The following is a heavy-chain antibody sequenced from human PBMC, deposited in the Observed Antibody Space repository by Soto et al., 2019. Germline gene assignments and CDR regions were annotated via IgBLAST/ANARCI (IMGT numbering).Heavy chain of an antibody. CDR2: IKSKTDGGTT. J-gene: IGHJ4*02. CDR1: GFTFSNAW. D-gene: IGHD3-16*02. Sequence: GGSLRLSCAASGFTFSNAWMSWVRQAPGKGLEWVGRIKSKTDGGTTDYAAPVKGRFTISRDDSKNTLYLQMNSLKTEDTAVDYCTTEPTRSYRGDYWGQGTLVTISS. CDR3: TTEPTRSYRGDY. V-gene: IGHV3-15*01.